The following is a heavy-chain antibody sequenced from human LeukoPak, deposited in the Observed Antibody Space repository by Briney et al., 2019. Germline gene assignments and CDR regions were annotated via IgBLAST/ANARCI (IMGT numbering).Heavy chain of an antibody. CDR2: LGQDGTKK. CDR1: GFTFTGYW. J-gene: IGHJ4*02. Sequence: GGSLRLSCAASGFTFTGYWMSWVRRAPGKGLEWVANLGQDGTKKYYVDSVKGRFTISRDNAKNSLYLQMDSLRPEDTAVYYCARDRGTQSDYWGQGTLVTVSS. V-gene: IGHV3-7*01. D-gene: IGHD3-16*01. CDR3: ARDRGTQSDY.